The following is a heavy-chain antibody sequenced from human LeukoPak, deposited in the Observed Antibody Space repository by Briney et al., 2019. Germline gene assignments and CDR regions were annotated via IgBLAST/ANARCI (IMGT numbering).Heavy chain of an antibody. V-gene: IGHV1-18*01. CDR3: AVSNYHWWGYCSGGSCYYFDY. J-gene: IGHJ4*02. D-gene: IGHD2-15*01. CDR1: GYTFTSYG. CDR2: ISAYNGNT. Sequence: ASVKVSCKASGYTFTSYGISWVRQAPGQGLEWMGWISAYNGNTNYAQKLQGRVTMTTDTSTSTAYMELRSLRSDDTAVYYCAVSNYHWWGYCSGGSCYYFDYWGQGTLVTVSS.